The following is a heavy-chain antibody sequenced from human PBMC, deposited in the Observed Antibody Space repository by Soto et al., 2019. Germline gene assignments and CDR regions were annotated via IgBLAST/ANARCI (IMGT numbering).Heavy chain of an antibody. CDR3: AKAYYYDSSGYYDNYYAMDV. CDR1: GFTLIGFA. J-gene: IGHJ6*02. Sequence: PGGSLRLSCDASGFTLIGFAMHWVRQAPGQGLEWVAVISNDGTNQYYSESVKGRFTISRDNSKNTLYLQMNNLRAEDTAVYYCAKAYYYDSSGYYDNYYAMDVWGQGTTVTVSS. V-gene: IGHV3-30*18. D-gene: IGHD3-22*01. CDR2: ISNDGTNQ.